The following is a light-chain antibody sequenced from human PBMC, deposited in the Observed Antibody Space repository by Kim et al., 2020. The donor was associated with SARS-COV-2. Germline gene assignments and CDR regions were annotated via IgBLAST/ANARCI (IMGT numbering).Light chain of an antibody. CDR3: SSYTSSSRV. CDR1: SSDVGCYSY. CDR2: DVS. V-gene: IGLV2-14*04. Sequence: SRTISVTGPSSDVGCYSYVPSYQQHPGKAPQLMIYDVSKRPSGVSNRFSGSKSGNTASLTISWLQAEDEADYYCSSYTSSSRVFGGGTQLTVL. J-gene: IGLJ3*02.